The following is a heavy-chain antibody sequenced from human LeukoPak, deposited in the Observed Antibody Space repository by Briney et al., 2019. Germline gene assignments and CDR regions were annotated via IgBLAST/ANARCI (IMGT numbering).Heavy chain of an antibody. CDR3: ARRTAVAANAYYFDY. V-gene: IGHV5-51*01. D-gene: IGHD6-19*01. J-gene: IGHJ4*02. CDR1: GYSLTSYW. Sequence: GESLKISCKGSGYSLTSYWIGWVRQMPGKGLEWMGIIYPGDSDTRYSPSLQGQVTISADKSISTAYLQWSSLKASDTAMYYCARRTAVAANAYYFDYWGQGTLVTVSS. CDR2: IYPGDSDT.